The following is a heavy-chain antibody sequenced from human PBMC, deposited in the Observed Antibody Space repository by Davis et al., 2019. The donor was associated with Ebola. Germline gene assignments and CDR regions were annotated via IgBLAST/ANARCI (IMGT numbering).Heavy chain of an antibody. CDR3: TRHVPGDFWFFDL. D-gene: IGHD4-17*01. J-gene: IGHJ2*01. CDR2: ITASGDET. CDR1: GFIFSNYA. V-gene: IGHV3-23*01. Sequence: GESLKISCAASGFIFSNYAMSWVRQAPGRGLEWVSTITASGDETYYADSVKGRFSISRDNAKNTVSLQMNDLRVEDTAVYFCTRHVPGDFWFFDLWGRGTMVTVSS.